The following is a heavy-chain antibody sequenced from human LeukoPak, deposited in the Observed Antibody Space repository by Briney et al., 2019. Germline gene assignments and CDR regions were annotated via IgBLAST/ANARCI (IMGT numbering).Heavy chain of an antibody. CDR3: ARVKMADSSGFDY. CDR1: GYSFTSYW. J-gene: IGHJ4*02. D-gene: IGHD3-22*01. CDR2: IYPGDSDT. V-gene: IGHV5-51*03. Sequence: KPGESLTLSCTGSGYSFTSYWIGWVRQMPGKGLEWMGIIYPGDSDTIYSPSFQGQVTISADKSISTAYLQWSSLKASDTAMYYCARVKMADSSGFDYWGQGTLVTVSS.